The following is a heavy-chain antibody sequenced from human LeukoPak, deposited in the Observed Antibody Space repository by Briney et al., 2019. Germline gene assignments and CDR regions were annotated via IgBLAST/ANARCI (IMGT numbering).Heavy chain of an antibody. Sequence: TGGSLRLSCAAPGFTFSSYWMSWVRQAPGKGLEWVANIKQDGSEKYYVDSVKGRFTISRDNAKNSLYLQMNSLRAEDTAVYYCARVKNQAVAGNFWFDPWGQGTLVTVSS. J-gene: IGHJ5*02. CDR2: IKQDGSEK. CDR1: GFTFSSYW. V-gene: IGHV3-7*01. D-gene: IGHD6-19*01. CDR3: ARVKNQAVAGNFWFDP.